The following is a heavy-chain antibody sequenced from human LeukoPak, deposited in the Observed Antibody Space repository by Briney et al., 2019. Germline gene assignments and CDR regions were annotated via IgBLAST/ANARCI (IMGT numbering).Heavy chain of an antibody. Sequence: SCKASGYTFTSYGMHWVRQAPGKGLEWVAFIRHDGNDKYYADSVKGRFTISRDDSKDTLYLQMSSLRAEDTAVYYCAKDSAWYDYLLNMDVWGKGTTVTVSS. J-gene: IGHJ6*03. D-gene: IGHD1-1*01. CDR2: IRHDGNDK. V-gene: IGHV3-30*02. CDR1: GYTFTSYG. CDR3: AKDSAWYDYLLNMDV.